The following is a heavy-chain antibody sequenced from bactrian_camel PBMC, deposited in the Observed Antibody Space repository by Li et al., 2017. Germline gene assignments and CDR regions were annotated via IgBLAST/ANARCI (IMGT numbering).Heavy chain of an antibody. CDR1: RYTYKRNC. J-gene: IGHJ6*01. V-gene: IGHV3S42*01. CDR2: LWIGGATT. CDR3: AARPFNCYSASIRSRDFGY. D-gene: IGHD3*01. Sequence: VQLVESGGGSVHAGGSLTLSCAAGRYTYKRNCMGWFRQRPGKDREGVAVLWIGGATTSYADSVKGRFIITRDKAKNTLYLQMNSLKPEDTAMYYCAARPFNCYSASIRSRDFGYWGQGTQVTVS.